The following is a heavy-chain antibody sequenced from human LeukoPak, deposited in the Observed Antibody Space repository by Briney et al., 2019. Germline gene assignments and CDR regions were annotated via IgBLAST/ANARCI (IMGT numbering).Heavy chain of an antibody. V-gene: IGHV4-4*07. CDR1: GGSIINYY. J-gene: IGHJ6*03. CDR2: IYITGST. Sequence: SETLSLTCTVSGGSIINYYWSWIRQSAGTGLEWVGRIYITGSTNYNPSLQSRLSMSVDTSKNQFSLRLTSVSAADTAVYYCARLKYYGSTGYSPGYYMDVWGKGITVTVSS. CDR3: ARLKYYGSTGYSPGYYMDV. D-gene: IGHD3-22*01.